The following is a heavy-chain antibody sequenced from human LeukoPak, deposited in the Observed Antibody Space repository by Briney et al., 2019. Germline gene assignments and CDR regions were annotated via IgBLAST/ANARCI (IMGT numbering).Heavy chain of an antibody. Sequence: GRSLSLSCAASGFTFSSYGVHWVRQAPGKGLVWVSRINSDGSSTSYADSVKGRFTISRDNAKNTLYLQMNSLRAEDTAVYYCARVAMGSTDYWGQGTLVTVSS. CDR3: ARVAMGSTDY. V-gene: IGHV3-74*01. CDR2: INSDGSST. CDR1: GFTFSSYG. J-gene: IGHJ4*02. D-gene: IGHD5/OR15-5a*01.